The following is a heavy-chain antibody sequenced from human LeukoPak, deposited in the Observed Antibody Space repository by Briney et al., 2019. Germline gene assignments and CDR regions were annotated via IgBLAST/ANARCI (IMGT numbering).Heavy chain of an antibody. D-gene: IGHD3-3*01. CDR1: GFTFSIYA. CDR3: AKYFLEWLWKTAIDY. CDR2: ISGSGGST. J-gene: IGHJ4*02. V-gene: IGHV3-23*01. Sequence: GGSLRLSCAASGFTFSIYAMSWVRQAPGKGLEWVSAISGSGGSTYYADSVKGRFTISRDNSKNTLYLQMNSLRAEDTAVYYCAKYFLEWLWKTAIDYWGQGTLVTVSS.